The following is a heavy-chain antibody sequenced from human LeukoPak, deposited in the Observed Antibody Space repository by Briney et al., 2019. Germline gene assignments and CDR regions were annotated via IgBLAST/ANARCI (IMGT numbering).Heavy chain of an antibody. CDR3: AKCGNSGCHLIHY. J-gene: IGHJ4*02. D-gene: IGHD6-19*01. V-gene: IGHV3-23*01. Sequence: GGSLRLSCAASGFTFNTNAMSWVRQAPGKGLEWVSAISGRTGGTYYADSVKGRFTISRDNSKSTLYLQMDSLRAEDTAVYYCAKCGNSGCHLIHYWGQGTLVTVSS. CDR2: ISGRTGGT. CDR1: GFTFNTNA.